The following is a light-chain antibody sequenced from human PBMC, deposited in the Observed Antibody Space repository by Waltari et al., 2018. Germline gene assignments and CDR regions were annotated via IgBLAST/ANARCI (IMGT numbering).Light chain of an antibody. CDR3: QNHERLPAK. V-gene: IGKV3-20*01. Sequence: ELVLTQSPGTLSLSPGERATLSCRASQSISKYLAWYQQRPGQAPRLLIYAASTRATGIPDRFSGSGFGTDFSLTISRLEPEDWAVYYCQNHERLPAKFCQGTKVEVK. CDR1: QSISKY. J-gene: IGKJ1*01. CDR2: AAS.